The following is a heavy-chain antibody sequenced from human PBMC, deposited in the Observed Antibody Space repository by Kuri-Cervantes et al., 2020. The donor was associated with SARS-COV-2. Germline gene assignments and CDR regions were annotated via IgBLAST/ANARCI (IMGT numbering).Heavy chain of an antibody. Sequence: ASVKVSCKASGYTFTSYGISWVRQAPGQGLEWMGWISAYNGNTNYAQKLQGRVTMTTDTSTSTACMELRSLRSDDTAVYYCAQLQFGDYYDSSGYPDAFDIWGQGTTVTVSS. V-gene: IGHV1-18*01. CDR2: ISAYNGNT. J-gene: IGHJ3*02. D-gene: IGHD3-22*01. CDR3: AQLQFGDYYDSSGYPDAFDI. CDR1: GYTFTSYG.